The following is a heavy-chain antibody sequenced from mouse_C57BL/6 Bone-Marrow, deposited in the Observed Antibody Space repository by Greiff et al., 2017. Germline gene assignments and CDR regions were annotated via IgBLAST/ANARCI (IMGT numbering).Heavy chain of an antibody. Sequence: QVQLQQSGAELVRPGASVTLSCKASGYTFTGYEMHWVKQTPVHGLEWIGAIDPETGGTAYNQKFKGKAILTADKSSSTAYMELRSLTSEDSAVYYCTPSYYYGSSYVPMDYWGQGTSVTVSS. CDR2: IDPETGGT. J-gene: IGHJ4*01. CDR1: GYTFTGYE. D-gene: IGHD1-1*01. V-gene: IGHV1-15*01. CDR3: TPSYYYGSSYVPMDY.